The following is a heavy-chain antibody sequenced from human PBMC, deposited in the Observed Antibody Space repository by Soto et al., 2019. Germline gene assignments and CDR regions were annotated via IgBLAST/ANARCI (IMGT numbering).Heavy chain of an antibody. D-gene: IGHD6-19*01. CDR2: TYYRSKWYN. V-gene: IGHV6-1*01. CDR3: AGTVAGTGNYYYYGMDV. Sequence: SPTLSLTCAISGDSVSSNSAAWNWIRQSPSRGLEWLGRTYYRSKWYNDYAVSVKSRITINPDTSKNQFSLQLNSVTPEDTAVYYCAGTVAGTGNYYYYGMDVWGQGTTVTVSS. J-gene: IGHJ6*02. CDR1: GDSVSSNSAA.